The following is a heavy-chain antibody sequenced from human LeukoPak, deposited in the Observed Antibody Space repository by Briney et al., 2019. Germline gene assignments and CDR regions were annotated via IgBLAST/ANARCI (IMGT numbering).Heavy chain of an antibody. D-gene: IGHD4-17*01. J-gene: IGHJ5*02. CDR2: ISGSGGST. CDR1: GFTFSSYA. Sequence: GGSLRLSCAASGFTFSSYAMSWVRQAPGKGLEWVSAISGSGGSTYYADSVKGRFTISRDNSKSTLYLQMNSLRPADTAVYYCAKVDGYGDYVPPLGSWGQGTLVTVSS. V-gene: IGHV3-23*01. CDR3: AKVDGYGDYVPPLGS.